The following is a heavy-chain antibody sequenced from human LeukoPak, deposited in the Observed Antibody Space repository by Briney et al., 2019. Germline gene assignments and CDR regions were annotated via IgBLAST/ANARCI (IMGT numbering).Heavy chain of an antibody. V-gene: IGHV6-1*01. CDR1: GDSVSSNSAA. CDR2: TYYRSKWYV. CDR3: ARVGSTIATRTWFDP. Sequence: SQTLSLTCAISGDSVSSNSAAWNWIRRSPSRGLEWLGRTYYRSKWYVDYAPSVKSRITINPDTSRNQFSLQLNSVTPEDTAVYYCARVGSTIATRTWFDPWGQGTLVTVSS. D-gene: IGHD6-6*01. J-gene: IGHJ5*02.